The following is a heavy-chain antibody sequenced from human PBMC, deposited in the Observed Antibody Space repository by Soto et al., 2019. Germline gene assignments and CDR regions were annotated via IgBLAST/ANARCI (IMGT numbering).Heavy chain of an antibody. CDR3: ARVPDCSSSGCYSYFDI. J-gene: IGHJ4*02. CDR1: GFTLSDYY. CDR2: ISNDGSNT. Sequence: EVQLVESGGGLVQPGGSLRLSCAASGFTLSDYYMHWARQAPGKGLAWVSRISNDGSNTDYADSVKGRFTISRDNAKNTMHLQMNSLRAEDTAVYYCARVPDCSSSGCYSYFDIWGQGTLVTVSS. V-gene: IGHV3-74*01. D-gene: IGHD2-2*01.